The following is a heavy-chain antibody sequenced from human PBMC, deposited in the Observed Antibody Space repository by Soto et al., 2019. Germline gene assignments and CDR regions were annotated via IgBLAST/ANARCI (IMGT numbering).Heavy chain of an antibody. CDR2: IIPIFGTP. V-gene: IGHV1-69*01. CDR3: ATGGNYYETCDLAY. Sequence: QVQLVQSVAEVKKPGSSVKVSCKASGDSFSSYAISWVRQAPGHGLEWMGRIIPIFGTPNYAQRVEGRVTITADESTSNANMELSSLRSDDTAVYYCATGGNYYETCDLAYWGQGTLVTVSS. D-gene: IGHD3-22*01. J-gene: IGHJ4*02. CDR1: GDSFSSYA.